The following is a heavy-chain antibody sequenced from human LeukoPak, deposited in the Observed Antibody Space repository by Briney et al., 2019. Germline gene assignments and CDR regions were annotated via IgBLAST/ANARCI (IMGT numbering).Heavy chain of an antibody. CDR3: ARDLVYCSGGSCYHYYYYYYGMDV. D-gene: IGHD2-15*01. CDR1: GFTFSSYA. CDR2: ISGSGGST. J-gene: IGHJ6*02. V-gene: IGHV3-23*01. Sequence: GGSLRLSCAASGFTFSSYAMSWVRQAPGKGLEWVSAISGSGGSTYYADSVKGRFTISRDNSKNTLYLQMNSLRAEDTAVYYCARDLVYCSGGSCYHYYYYYYGMDVWGQGTTVTVSS.